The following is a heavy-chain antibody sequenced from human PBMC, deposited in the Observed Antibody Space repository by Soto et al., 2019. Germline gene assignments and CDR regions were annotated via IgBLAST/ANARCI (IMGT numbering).Heavy chain of an antibody. Sequence: QVQLVESGGGVVQPGGSLRLSCAVSGFTFSSSAMHWVRQAPGKGPEWVAIISYDGNDKYYADSVEGRFTISRDNSKNSLFLQMSSLRPDDTALYYCAKDNPTIAYCGQGTLVTVSS. CDR2: ISYDGNDK. CDR1: GFTFSSSA. V-gene: IGHV3-30*18. D-gene: IGHD1-1*01. J-gene: IGHJ4*02. CDR3: AKDNPTIAY.